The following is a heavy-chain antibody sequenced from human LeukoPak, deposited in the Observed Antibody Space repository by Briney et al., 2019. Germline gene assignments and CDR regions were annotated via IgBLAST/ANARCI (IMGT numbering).Heavy chain of an antibody. V-gene: IGHV3-30-3*02. CDR1: GFTFSSYA. CDR3: AKQKSGPYYGMDV. CDR2: ISYDGSNK. D-gene: IGHD3-10*01. J-gene: IGHJ6*01. Sequence: GGSLRLSCAASGFTFSSYAMHWVRQAPGKGLEWVAAISYDGSNKYYADSVKGRFTISRDNSKNTLYLQMNSLRAEDTAVYYCAKQKSGPYYGMDVWGQGTTVTVSS.